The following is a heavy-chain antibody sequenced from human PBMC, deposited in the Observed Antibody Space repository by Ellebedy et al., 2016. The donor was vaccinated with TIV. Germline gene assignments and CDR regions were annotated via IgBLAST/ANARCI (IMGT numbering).Heavy chain of an antibody. CDR1: GFTFSSYG. J-gene: IGHJ6*02. CDR2: LWFDGDNR. CDR3: ARDIVVEPAARRPYYYSGMDV. Sequence: GESLKISCAASGFTFSSYGMHWVRQAPGKGLEWVAGLWFDGDNRYYADSVKGRFTISRDNAKNSLFLQMNSLRAEDTAIYYCARDIVVEPAARRPYYYSGMDVWGQGTTVTVSS. V-gene: IGHV3-33*08. D-gene: IGHD2-2*01.